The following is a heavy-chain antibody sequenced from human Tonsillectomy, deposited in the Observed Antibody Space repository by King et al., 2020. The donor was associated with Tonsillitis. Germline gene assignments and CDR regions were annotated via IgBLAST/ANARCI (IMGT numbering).Heavy chain of an antibody. CDR3: TRPTGDYDILTGSANWFDP. J-gene: IGHJ5*02. CDR1: GFTFSGSA. CDR2: IRSKTNSYAT. V-gene: IGHV3-73*02. D-gene: IGHD3-9*01. Sequence: VQLVESGGGLVQPGGSLKLSCAASGFTFSGSAMHWVRQASGKGLEWVGRIRSKTNSYATAYVASVKGRFTISRDDSKNTAYLQRNSLKTEDTAVYYCTRPTGDYDILTGSANWFDPWGQGTLVTVSS.